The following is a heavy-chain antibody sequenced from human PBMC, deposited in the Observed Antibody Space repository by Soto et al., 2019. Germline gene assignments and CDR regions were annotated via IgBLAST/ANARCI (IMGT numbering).Heavy chain of an antibody. V-gene: IGHV4-39*01. CDR2: VYYRGRS. Sequence: PSETLSVTCTFSVGSVSNSNYYSGWIRQSPGKGLEWIGSVYYRGRSYSKSSVKSRITISVDTSKNQFSLNLNSVTASDTAVYFCVSQRTSVLSQAYFDYWGPGALVTVSS. CDR1: VGSVSNSNYY. J-gene: IGHJ4*02. D-gene: IGHD2-8*01. CDR3: VSQRTSVLSQAYFDY.